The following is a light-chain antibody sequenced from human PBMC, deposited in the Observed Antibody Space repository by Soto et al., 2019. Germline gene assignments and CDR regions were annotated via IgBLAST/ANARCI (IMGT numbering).Light chain of an antibody. Sequence: EIVLTQSPATLSLSPGERATLSCRASQSVSSYLAWYQQKPGQAPRLLIYDASNSATGIPARFSGSGSGTDFTLTISSLEPEDFAVYYCQQRSNWHLFGPGTKVDIK. CDR3: QQRSNWHL. CDR2: DAS. CDR1: QSVSSY. J-gene: IGKJ3*01. V-gene: IGKV3-11*01.